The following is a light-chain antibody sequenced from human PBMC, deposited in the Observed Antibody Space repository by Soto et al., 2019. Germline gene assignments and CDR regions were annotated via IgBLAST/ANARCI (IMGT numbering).Light chain of an antibody. CDR2: GVS. J-gene: IGKJ5*01. CDR3: QHSGGSVIT. V-gene: IGKV3-20*01. Sequence: EIVLTQSPGTLSLSPGERATLSCRASQSVSSTYLAWYQQKPGQAPRLLMYGVSIRATGIPDRFSGSGSGTDFTLTISRLEPEDFAVYYCQHSGGSVITFGQGKRLEIK. CDR1: QSVSSTY.